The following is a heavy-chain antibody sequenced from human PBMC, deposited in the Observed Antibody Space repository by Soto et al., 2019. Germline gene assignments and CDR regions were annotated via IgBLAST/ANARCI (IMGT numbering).Heavy chain of an antibody. D-gene: IGHD4-4*01. J-gene: IGHJ4*02. CDR2: INPNSGGT. V-gene: IGHV1-2*02. Sequence: ASVKVSCKASGYTFTVYYMHWVVQAPGQGLEWMGWINPNSGGTNYAQKFQGRVTMTRDTSISTAYMELSRLRSDDTAVYYCARAGYSQFMRPDYWGQGTLVTVSS. CDR1: GYTFTVYY. CDR3: ARAGYSQFMRPDY.